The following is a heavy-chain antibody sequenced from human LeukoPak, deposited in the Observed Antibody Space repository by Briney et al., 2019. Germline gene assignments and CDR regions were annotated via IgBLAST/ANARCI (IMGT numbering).Heavy chain of an antibody. Sequence: ASVKVSCKAFGYTFTSNYMHWARQAPGQGPEWMGVISPSGGSTTYAQKFQRRVTLTRDMSTSTDYLELSSLRSEDTAVYYCARDNSVRDEAWWFNPWGQGTLVTVSS. CDR1: GYTFTSNY. D-gene: IGHD5-24*01. J-gene: IGHJ5*02. CDR2: ISPSGGST. V-gene: IGHV1-46*01. CDR3: ARDNSVRDEAWWFNP.